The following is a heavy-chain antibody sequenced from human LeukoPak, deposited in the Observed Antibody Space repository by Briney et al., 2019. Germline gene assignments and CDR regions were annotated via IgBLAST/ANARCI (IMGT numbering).Heavy chain of an antibody. CDR1: ELTFIHYW. CDR3: ARALGGWPDAFDI. V-gene: IGHV3-74*01. CDR2: INSDGSST. D-gene: IGHD6-19*01. Sequence: GGSLTLSCPASELTFIHYWLHWVRQAPGKGLVWVSRINSDGSSTRQADSVKGRFSISRDNAKNTLYLQMNSLRAEDTAVYYCARALGGWPDAFDIWGQGTMVAVFS. J-gene: IGHJ3*02.